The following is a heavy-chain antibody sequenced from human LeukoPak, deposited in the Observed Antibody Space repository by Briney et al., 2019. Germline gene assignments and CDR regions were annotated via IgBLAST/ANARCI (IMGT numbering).Heavy chain of an antibody. V-gene: IGHV4-59*01. J-gene: IGHJ6*02. Sequence: SETLSLTCTVSGGSISSYYWSWIRQPPGKGLEWIGYIYYSGSTNYNPSLKSRVTISVDTSKNQFSLKLSSVTAADTAVYYCARGREYGSGSYYNYYYGMDVWGQGTTVTVSS. D-gene: IGHD3-10*01. CDR1: GGSISSYY. CDR2: IYYSGST. CDR3: ARGREYGSGSYYNYYYGMDV.